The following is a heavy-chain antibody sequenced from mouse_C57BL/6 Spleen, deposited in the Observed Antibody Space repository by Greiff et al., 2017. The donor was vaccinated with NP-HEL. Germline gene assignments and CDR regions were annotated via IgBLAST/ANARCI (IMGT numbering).Heavy chain of an antibody. CDR1: GYTFTSYW. V-gene: IGHV1-72*01. D-gene: IGHD1-1*01. CDR2: IDPNSGGT. CDR3: ARPRSGSTYIFAY. J-gene: IGHJ3*01. Sequence: QVQLKQPGAELVKPGASVKLSCKASGYTFTSYWMHWVKQRPGRGLEWIGRIDPNSGGTKYNEKFKSKATLTVDKPASTAYMQLSSLTAEDSAVYYCARPRSGSTYIFAYWGQGTLVTVSA.